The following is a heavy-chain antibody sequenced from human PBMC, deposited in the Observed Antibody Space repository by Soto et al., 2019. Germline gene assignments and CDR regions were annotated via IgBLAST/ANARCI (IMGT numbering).Heavy chain of an antibody. V-gene: IGHV6-1*01. CDR1: GDSVSSNSAA. CDR3: ARDHRYSSGWYYYYGMDV. D-gene: IGHD6-19*01. J-gene: IGHJ6*02. CDR2: TYYRSKWYN. Sequence: SQTLSLTCAISGDSVSSNSAAWNWIRQSPSRGLEWLGRTYYRSKWYNDYAVSVESRITINPDTSNNQFSLQLNSVTPEDTAVYYFARDHRYSSGWYYYYGMDVWGQGTTVTVSS.